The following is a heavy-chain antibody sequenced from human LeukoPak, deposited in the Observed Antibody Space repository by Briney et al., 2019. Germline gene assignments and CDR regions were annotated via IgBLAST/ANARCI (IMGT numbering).Heavy chain of an antibody. Sequence: SQTLSLTCSVSGDSMSNYYWSWIRQTPGKGLEWIGYMYYTGNTKYNPSLKSRVTMSVDTSKNQFSLRLTSVTSADTAVFYCARGRGYSGYTYEYWGPGTTVTVSS. CDR2: MYYTGNT. D-gene: IGHD5-12*01. CDR1: GDSMSNYY. V-gene: IGHV4-59*01. J-gene: IGHJ4*02. CDR3: ARGRGYSGYTYEY.